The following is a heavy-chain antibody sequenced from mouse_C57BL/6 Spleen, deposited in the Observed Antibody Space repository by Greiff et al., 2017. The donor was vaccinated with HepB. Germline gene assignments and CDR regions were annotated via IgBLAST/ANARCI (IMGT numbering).Heavy chain of an antibody. J-gene: IGHJ2*01. CDR1: GFSLTSYG. D-gene: IGHD2-2*01. CDR3: ARRGGYDGNYFDY. CDR2: IWSGGST. V-gene: IGHV2-2*01. Sequence: QVQLQQSGPGLVQPSQSLYISCTASGFSLTSYGVHWVRQSPGKGLEWLGVIWSGGSTDYNADFIYRLSISKDNSKSPVFFTMNSLQAGDTAMYYCARRGGYDGNYFDYWGQGTTLTVSS.